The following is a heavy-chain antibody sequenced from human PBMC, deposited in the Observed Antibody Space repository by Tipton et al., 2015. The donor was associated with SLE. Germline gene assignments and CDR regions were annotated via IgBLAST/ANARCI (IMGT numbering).Heavy chain of an antibody. D-gene: IGHD6-13*01. CDR1: GYTFTSYG. Sequence: QLVQSGAEVKKPGASVKVSCKASGYTFTSYGISWVRQMPGKGLEWMGIIYPGDSDTRYSPSFQGQVTISADKSISTAYLQWSSLKASDTAMYYCARQRVGDSRGDNWFDPWGQGTLVTVSS. J-gene: IGHJ5*02. V-gene: IGHV5-51*01. CDR3: ARQRVGDSRGDNWFDP. CDR2: IYPGDSDT.